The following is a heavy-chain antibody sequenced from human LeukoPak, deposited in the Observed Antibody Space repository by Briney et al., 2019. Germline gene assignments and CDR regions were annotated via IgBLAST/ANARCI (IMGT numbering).Heavy chain of an antibody. CDR3: AREGAERLFVSNWFDP. D-gene: IGHD3-3*01. CDR2: IWYYVGYK. Sequence: GGPLRLSCAASGFSLSNYGMHWVRHAPGKGLEWVAVIWYYVGYKYYADSVKGRFIITRDNSKNTLYLQMNSLRAEDTAVYYCAREGAERLFVSNWFDPWGQGTLVTVSS. J-gene: IGHJ5*02. V-gene: IGHV3-33*01. CDR1: GFSLSNYG.